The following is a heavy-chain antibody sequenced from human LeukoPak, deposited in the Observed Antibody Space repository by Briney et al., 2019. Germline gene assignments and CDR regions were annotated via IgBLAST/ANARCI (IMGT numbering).Heavy chain of an antibody. V-gene: IGHV3-30*02. J-gene: IGHJ3*02. CDR2: IRYDGSNK. Sequence: PGGSLRLSCAASGFTFSSYGMHWVRQAPGKGLEWVAFIRYDGSNKYYADSVKGRFTISRDNSKNTLYLQMNSLRAEDTAVYYCAKDAHHTAVGAFEIWGQGTMVTVSS. CDR1: GFTFSSYG. D-gene: IGHD5-18*01. CDR3: AKDAHHTAVGAFEI.